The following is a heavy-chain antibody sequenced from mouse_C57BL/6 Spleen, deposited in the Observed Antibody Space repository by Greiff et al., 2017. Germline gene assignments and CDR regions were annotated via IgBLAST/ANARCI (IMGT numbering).Heavy chain of an antibody. CDR3: ARNHHYAMDY. CDR2: IWGVGST. J-gene: IGHJ4*01. Sequence: QVQLKESGPGLVAPSQSLSITCTVSGFSLTSYGVDWVRQSPGKGLEWLGVIWGVGSTNYNSALKSRLSISKDNTKSQVFLKMNSRQTDDTAMYYCARNHHYAMDYWGQGTSVTVSS. V-gene: IGHV2-6*01. CDR1: GFSLTSYG.